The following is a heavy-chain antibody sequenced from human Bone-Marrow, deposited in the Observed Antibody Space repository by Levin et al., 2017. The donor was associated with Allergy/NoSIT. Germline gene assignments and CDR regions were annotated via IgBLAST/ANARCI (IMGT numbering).Heavy chain of an antibody. CDR1: GYSFTSYW. CDR2: IYPGDSDT. D-gene: IGHD5-24*01. V-gene: IGHV5-51*01. CDR3: ARAGMALINWYFDL. J-gene: IGHJ2*01. Sequence: EASVKVSCKGSGYSFTSYWIGWVRQMPGKGLEWMGIIYPGDSDTRYSPSFQGQVTISADKSISTAYLQWSSLKASDTAMYYCARAGMALINWYFDLWGRGTLVTVSS.